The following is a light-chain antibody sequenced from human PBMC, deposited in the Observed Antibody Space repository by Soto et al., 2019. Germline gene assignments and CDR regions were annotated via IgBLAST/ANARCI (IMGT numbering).Light chain of an antibody. V-gene: IGKV3-11*01. J-gene: IGKJ3*01. CDR2: DGS. Sequence: EIVMTQTPATLSLSTGDRATLSCRASQRLSGYLVWYQQKPGQAPRLLIYDGSNRATGIPARFSGSGSGTDFTLTISSLESEDFAVYYCLQRSNWLFAFGPGTRLDF. CDR3: LQRSNWLFA. CDR1: QRLSGY.